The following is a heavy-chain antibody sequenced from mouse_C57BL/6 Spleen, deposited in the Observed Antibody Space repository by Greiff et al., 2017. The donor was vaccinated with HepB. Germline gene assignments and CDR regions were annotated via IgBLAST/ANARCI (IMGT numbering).Heavy chain of an antibody. J-gene: IGHJ2*01. V-gene: IGHV1-82*01. CDR1: GYAFSSSW. Sequence: VQLQQSGPELVKPGASVKISCKASGYAFSSSWMNWVKQRPGKGLEWIGRIYPGDGDTNYNGKFKGKATLTADKSSSTAYMQLSSLTSEDSAVYFCARERDYYGSSSGFDYWGQGTTLTVSS. CDR3: ARERDYYGSSSGFDY. CDR2: IYPGDGDT. D-gene: IGHD1-1*01.